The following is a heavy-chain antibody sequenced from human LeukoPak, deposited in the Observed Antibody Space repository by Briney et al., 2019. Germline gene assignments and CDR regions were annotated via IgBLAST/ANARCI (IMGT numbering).Heavy chain of an antibody. D-gene: IGHD3-10*01. J-gene: IGHJ4*02. Sequence: GGSLRLSCAASGFTLSSNYMSWVRQAPGKGLEWVSVIYSGGSTYYADSVKGRFTISRDNSKNTLYLQMNSLRAEDTAVYYCATDYGSGSYLGYWGQGTLVTVSS. CDR3: ATDYGSGSYLGY. CDR1: GFTLSSNY. CDR2: IYSGGST. V-gene: IGHV3-66*01.